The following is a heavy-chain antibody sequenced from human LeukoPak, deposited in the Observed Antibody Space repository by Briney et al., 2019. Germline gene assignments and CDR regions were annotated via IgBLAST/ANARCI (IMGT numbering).Heavy chain of an antibody. J-gene: IGHJ6*03. CDR2: ISSSSSYI. CDR1: GFTFSSYW. V-gene: IGHV3-21*01. D-gene: IGHD1-7*01. CDR3: AHGTLDYYMDV. Sequence: GGSLRLSCVASGFTFSSYWMHWVRQAPGKGLEWVSSISSSSSYIYYADSVKGRFTISRDNAKNSLYLQMNSLRAEDTAVYYCAHGTLDYYMDVWGKGTTVTVSS.